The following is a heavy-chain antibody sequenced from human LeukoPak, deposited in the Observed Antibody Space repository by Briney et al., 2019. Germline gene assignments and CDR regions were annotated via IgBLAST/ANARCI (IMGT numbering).Heavy chain of an antibody. D-gene: IGHD6-19*01. J-gene: IGHJ3*02. Sequence: SETLSLTCTVSGDSISNYYWSWIRQPPGKGLEWIGCITYSGSTKYNPSLRSRVTISVDTSKNQFSLKLSSVTAADTAVYYCARPYTSGWYGVFDIWGQGTVVTVSS. CDR2: ITYSGST. CDR3: ARPYTSGWYGVFDI. V-gene: IGHV4-59*08. CDR1: GDSISNYY.